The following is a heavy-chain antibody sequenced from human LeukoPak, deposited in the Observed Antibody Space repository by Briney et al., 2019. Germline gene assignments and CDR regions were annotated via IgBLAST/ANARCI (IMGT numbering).Heavy chain of an antibody. CDR2: ISAYNGNT. V-gene: IGHV1-18*01. CDR3: ARDPTTYYDYVWGSYRYTGFDY. J-gene: IGHJ4*02. Sequence: ASVKVSCKAFGYTFTSYGISWVRQAPGQGLEWMGWISAYNGNTNYAQKLQGRVTMTTDTSTSTAYMELRSLRSDDTAVYYCARDPTTYYDYVWGSYRYTGFDYWGQGTLVTVSS. CDR1: GYTFTSYG. D-gene: IGHD3-16*02.